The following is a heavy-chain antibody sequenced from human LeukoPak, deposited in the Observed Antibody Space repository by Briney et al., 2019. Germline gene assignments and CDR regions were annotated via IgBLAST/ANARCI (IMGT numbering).Heavy chain of an antibody. CDR2: INPTGGTT. J-gene: IGHJ6*02. V-gene: IGHV1-46*01. CDR3: ARETPQGIDV. CDR1: GYSFINYY. Sequence: ASVKVSCKASGYSFINYYVHWVRQAPGQGPEWMGIINPTGGTTTYAQKFQGRVTMTKDTSTSTLYMELSSLRSEDPAVYYCARETPQGIDVWGQGTTVTVSS.